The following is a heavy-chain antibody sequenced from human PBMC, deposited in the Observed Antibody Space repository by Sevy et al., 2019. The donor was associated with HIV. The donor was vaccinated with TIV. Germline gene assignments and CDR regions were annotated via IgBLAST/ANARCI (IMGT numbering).Heavy chain of an antibody. CDR1: GFTFTNAW. D-gene: IGHD3-16*02. CDR3: TTGSRLGELSF. CDR2: LKSKADDGTT. V-gene: IGHV3-15*01. J-gene: IGHJ4*02. Sequence: GGSLRLSCAASGFTFTNAWMSWVRQAPGKGLEWVGRLKSKADDGTTDYAAPVKGSFTISRNDSRNTRYLKMNSLKTEDTSVYYCTTGSRLGELSFWGQGTLVTVSS.